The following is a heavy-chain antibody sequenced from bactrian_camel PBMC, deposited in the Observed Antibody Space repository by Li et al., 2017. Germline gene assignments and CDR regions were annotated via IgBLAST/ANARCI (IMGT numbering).Heavy chain of an antibody. CDR2: INVGGSKT. CDR3: AKGREPYALLGADFAY. V-gene: IGHV3S40*01. CDR1: GFTFSTYA. J-gene: IGHJ4*01. Sequence: DVQLVESGGGLVQPGGSLRLSCAASGFTFSTYAMSWVRQAPGKGLEWVSGINVGGSKTYYADSVRGRFTISRDNAKNTVYLELSSLKTEDMATYYCAKGREPYALLGADFAYWGQGTQVTVS. D-gene: IGHD1*01.